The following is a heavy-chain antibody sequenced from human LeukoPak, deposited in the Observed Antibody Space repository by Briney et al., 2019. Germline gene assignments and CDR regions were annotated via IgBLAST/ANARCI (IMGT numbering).Heavy chain of an antibody. D-gene: IGHD3-22*01. J-gene: IGHJ6*03. V-gene: IGHV4-34*01. Sequence: ASGTLSLTCAVYGGSFSGYYWTWIRQTPEKGLEWIGEMNPSGSTSYNPSLKSRVTISVDTSKNQFSLKLSSVTAADMAVYYCARGRQDVTMIVVVMTAVSYYLDVWGKGTTVTVS. CDR2: MNPSGST. CDR3: ARGRQDVTMIVVVMTAVSYYLDV. CDR1: GGSFSGYY.